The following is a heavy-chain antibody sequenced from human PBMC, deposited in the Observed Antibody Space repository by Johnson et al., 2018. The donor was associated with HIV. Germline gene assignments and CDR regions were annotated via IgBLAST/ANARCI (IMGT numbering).Heavy chain of an antibody. CDR1: GFTFSGSA. V-gene: IGHV3-73*01. D-gene: IGHD3-22*01. CDR2: IRSKANSYAS. Sequence: VQLVESGGGLVQPGGSLKLSCAASGFTFSGSAMHWVRQAPGKGLEWVGRIRSKANSYASAYAVSVQGRFTISRDNAKNSLHMQMHSLKAEDTDVYYCARGGFTMIVVAYWGQGTMVTVSS. CDR3: ARGGFTMIVVAY. J-gene: IGHJ3*01.